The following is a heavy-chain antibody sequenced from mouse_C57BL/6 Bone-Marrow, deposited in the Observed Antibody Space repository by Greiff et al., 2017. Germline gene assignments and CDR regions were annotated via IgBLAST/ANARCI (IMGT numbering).Heavy chain of an antibody. CDR2: INPYNGGT. D-gene: IGHD1-1*01. Sequence: VQLQQSGPVLVKPGASVKMSCKASGYTFTDYYMNWVKQSHGKSLEWIGVINPYNGGTSYNQKFKGKATLTVDKSSSTAYMELNSLTSEDSAVYYCARGITPLAYWGQGTLGTVSA. CDR1: GYTFTDYY. V-gene: IGHV1-19*01. CDR3: ARGITPLAY. J-gene: IGHJ3*01.